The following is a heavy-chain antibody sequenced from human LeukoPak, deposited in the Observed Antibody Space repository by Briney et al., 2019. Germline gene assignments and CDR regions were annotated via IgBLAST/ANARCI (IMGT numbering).Heavy chain of an antibody. CDR3: APLGVLISGYRAFDI. CDR2: ISSSGSTI. V-gene: IGHV3-11*04. J-gene: IGHJ3*02. Sequence: PGGSLRLSCAASGFTFSDYYMSWIRQAPGKGLEWVSYISSSGSTIYYADSVKGRFTISRDNAKNSLYLQMNSLRAEDTAVYYCAPLGVLISGYRAFDIWGQGTMVAVSS. D-gene: IGHD3-3*01. CDR1: GFTFSDYY.